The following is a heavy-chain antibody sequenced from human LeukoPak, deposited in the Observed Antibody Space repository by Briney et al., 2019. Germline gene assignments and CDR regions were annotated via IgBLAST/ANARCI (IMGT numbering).Heavy chain of an antibody. CDR1: GGSISSYY. V-gene: IGHV4-59*01. D-gene: IGHD1-14*01. Sequence: SETLSLTCTVSGGSISSYYWSWIRQPPGKGLEWIGYIYYSGSTNYNPSLKSRVTISVDTSKNQFSLKLSSVTAADTAVYYCARGRKPVIKYYFDYWGQGTLVTVSS. CDR3: ARGRKPVIKYYFDY. CDR2: IYYSGST. J-gene: IGHJ4*02.